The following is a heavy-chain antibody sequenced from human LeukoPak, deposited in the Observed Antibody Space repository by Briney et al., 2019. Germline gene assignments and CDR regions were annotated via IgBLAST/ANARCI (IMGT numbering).Heavy chain of an antibody. J-gene: IGHJ5*02. Sequence: ASVKVSCKVSGYTLTELSMHWVRQAPGKGLEWMGGFDPEDGETIYAQKFQGRVTMTRDTSISTAYMELSRLRSDDTAVYYCARGVPPTWGQGTLVTVSS. D-gene: IGHD1-1*01. V-gene: IGHV1-24*01. CDR2: FDPEDGET. CDR1: GYTLTELS. CDR3: ARGVPPT.